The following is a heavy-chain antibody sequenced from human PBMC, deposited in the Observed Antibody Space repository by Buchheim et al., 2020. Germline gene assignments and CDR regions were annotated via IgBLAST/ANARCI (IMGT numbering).Heavy chain of an antibody. CDR1: GGSFSGYY. V-gene: IGHV4-34*01. Sequence: QVQLQQWGAGLLKPSETLSLTCAVYGGSFSGYYWSWIRQPPGKGLEWIGEINHSGSTNYNPSLKSRVTISVDTSKNQFSLKLGSVTAADTAGYYCARGTRDLWRSPHSYRVNYYGMDVWGQGTT. J-gene: IGHJ6*02. CDR3: ARGTRDLWRSPHSYRVNYYGMDV. CDR2: INHSGST. D-gene: IGHD3-3*01.